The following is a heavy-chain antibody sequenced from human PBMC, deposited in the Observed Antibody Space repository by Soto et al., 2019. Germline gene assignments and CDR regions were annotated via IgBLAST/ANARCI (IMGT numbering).Heavy chain of an antibody. CDR2: IIPTPDIT. CDR3: ARDRITTRGDAFDL. Sequence: QVQLVQSGAEVRKPGSSVKVSCKAPGGTFSTYIISWVRQAPGQGLEWMGRIIPTPDITNYAQKFQGRVTVTADRSTSTAYMELTSLKSEDTAVYYCARDRITTRGDAFDLWGQGTKVTVSS. J-gene: IGHJ3*01. CDR1: GGTFSTYI. D-gene: IGHD3-3*01. V-gene: IGHV1-69*08.